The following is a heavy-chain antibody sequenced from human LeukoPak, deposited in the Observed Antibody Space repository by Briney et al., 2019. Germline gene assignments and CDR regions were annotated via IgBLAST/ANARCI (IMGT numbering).Heavy chain of an antibody. J-gene: IGHJ4*02. CDR1: GFTFSNAY. CDR3: AKDTRLWFGDFDY. D-gene: IGHD3-10*01. V-gene: IGHV3-15*01. Sequence: GGSLRLSCAASGFTFSNAYMSWVRQAPGKGLEWVGRISSITDGGTTDYAAPVKGRFTISRDDSKNTLYLQMNSLRAEDTAVYYCAKDTRLWFGDFDYWGQGTLVTVSS. CDR2: ISSITDGGTT.